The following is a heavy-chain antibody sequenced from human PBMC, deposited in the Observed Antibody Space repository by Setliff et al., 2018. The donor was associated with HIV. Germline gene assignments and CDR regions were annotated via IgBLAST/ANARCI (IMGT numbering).Heavy chain of an antibody. CDR1: GGPFTSSS. CDR3: ARLSDDTPGY. J-gene: IGHJ4*02. D-gene: IGHD3-22*01. CDR2: IIPILGVP. V-gene: IGHV1-69*02. Sequence: SVKVSCKASGGPFTSSSIGWVRQAPGQGLEWMGRIIPILGVPRYAQKFQGRVTITADKSTSTSYMHLSSLRAEDTAVYFCARLSDDTPGYWGQGTLVTVSS.